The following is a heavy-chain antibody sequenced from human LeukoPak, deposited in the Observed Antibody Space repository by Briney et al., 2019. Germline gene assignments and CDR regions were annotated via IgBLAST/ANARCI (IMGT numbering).Heavy chain of an antibody. D-gene: IGHD1-14*01. V-gene: IGHV4-59*01. CDR1: GGSISSYY. J-gene: IGHJ4*02. CDR3: ARGELYNSYFXY. Sequence: SETLSLTCTVSGGSISSYYWSWIRQPPGKGLEWIGYIYYSGSTNYNPSLKSRVTISVDTSKNQFSLKLSSVTAADPAVYYCARGELYNSYFXYXXQGXXXTVS. CDR2: IYYSGST.